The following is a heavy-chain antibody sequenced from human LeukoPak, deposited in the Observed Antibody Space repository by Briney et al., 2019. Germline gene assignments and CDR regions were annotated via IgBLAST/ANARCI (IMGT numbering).Heavy chain of an antibody. Sequence: GGSLRLSCAASGFTFSNYGMHWVRQAPGKGLEWVTLISYDGSNKYYADSVKGRFIISRDNSKNTLYLQMNSLRAEDTAVYYCAKDYRPHDFWSGLVDYWGQGTLVTVSS. J-gene: IGHJ4*02. D-gene: IGHD3-3*01. V-gene: IGHV3-30*18. CDR1: GFTFSNYG. CDR3: AKDYRPHDFWSGLVDY. CDR2: ISYDGSNK.